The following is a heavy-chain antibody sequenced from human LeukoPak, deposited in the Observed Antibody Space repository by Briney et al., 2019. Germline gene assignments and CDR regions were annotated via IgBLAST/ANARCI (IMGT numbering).Heavy chain of an antibody. J-gene: IGHJ3*02. CDR3: ARDQYYDNPRHDAFDI. CDR2: IIPIFGAA. Sequence: ASMKVSCKASGGTFSSYTISWVRQAPGQGLEWMGGIIPIFGAANYAQKFQGRVTITRGESTSTAYMELSSLRSEDTAVYYCARDQYYDNPRHDAFDIWGQGTLVTVSS. D-gene: IGHD3-9*01. V-gene: IGHV1-69*05. CDR1: GGTFSSYT.